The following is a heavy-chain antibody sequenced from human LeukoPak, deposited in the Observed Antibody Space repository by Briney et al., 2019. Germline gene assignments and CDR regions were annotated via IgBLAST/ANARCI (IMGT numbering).Heavy chain of an antibody. V-gene: IGHV3-15*01. CDR1: GFTFSNAW. Sequence: PGRSLRLSCAASGFTFSNAWMSWVRQDPGNGLEWVGRIKSKSDGGTTDYAAPVKGRFTISRDDSKNASYLQMNSLKTEDTAVYYCTRYTYGYFYWGQGTLVTVSS. J-gene: IGHJ4*02. D-gene: IGHD5-18*01. CDR3: TRYTYGYFY. CDR2: IKSKSDGGTT.